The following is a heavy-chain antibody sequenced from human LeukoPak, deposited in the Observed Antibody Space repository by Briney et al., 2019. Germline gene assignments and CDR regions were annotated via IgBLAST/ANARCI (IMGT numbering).Heavy chain of an antibody. J-gene: IGHJ6*02. CDR3: ATDLGYSSSWYGSYYYYYGMDV. V-gene: IGHV3-53*01. D-gene: IGHD6-13*01. Sequence: PGGSLRLSCAASGFTVSSNYMSWVRQAPGKGLEWVSVIYSGGSTYYADSVKGRFTISRDNSKNTLYLQMNSLRAEDTAVYYCATDLGYSSSWYGSYYYYYGMDVWGQGTTVTVSS. CDR2: IYSGGST. CDR1: GFTVSSNY.